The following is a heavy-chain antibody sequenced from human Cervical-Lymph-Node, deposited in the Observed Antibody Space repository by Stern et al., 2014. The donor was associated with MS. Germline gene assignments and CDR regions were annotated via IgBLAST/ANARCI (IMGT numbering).Heavy chain of an antibody. CDR3: ALISKTIDRWYSLGYDL. D-gene: IGHD6-13*01. V-gene: IGHV1-69*01. CDR1: GGSFSKFS. J-gene: IGHJ5*02. CDR2: IFPVFGTP. Sequence: VQVVQCGAEVKKPGSSVKVFCKAYGGSFSKFSSSWVRQVPGQGLEWMGGIFPVFGTPTYAQEFRGRVTITADVSTSTVYMELSSLRSDDTAVYYCALISKTIDRWYSLGYDLWGQGTLVTVSS.